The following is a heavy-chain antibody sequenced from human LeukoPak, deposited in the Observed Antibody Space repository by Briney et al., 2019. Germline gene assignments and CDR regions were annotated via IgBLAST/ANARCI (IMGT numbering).Heavy chain of an antibody. V-gene: IGHV4-59*01. CDR3: ARFYSNYVDYYYYYMDV. CDR1: GGSISSYY. J-gene: IGHJ6*03. CDR2: IYYSGST. Sequence: SETLSLTCTVSGGSISSYYWSWIRQPPGKGLEWIGYIYYSGSTNYNPSLKSRVTISVDTSKNQFSLKLSSVTAADTAVYYCARFYSNYVDYYYYYMDVWGKGTTVTVSS. D-gene: IGHD4-11*01.